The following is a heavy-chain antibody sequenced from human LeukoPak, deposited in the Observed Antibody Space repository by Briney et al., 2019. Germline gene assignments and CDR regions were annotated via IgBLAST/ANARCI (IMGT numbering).Heavy chain of an antibody. D-gene: IGHD6-13*01. Sequence: ASVKVSCKASGYTFSGYYMHWVRQAPGQGLEWMGRINPNSGATDYAQKFQGRVTLTRDTSISTAYMELTSLRSDDTAVYYCARATAAGTPRFDPWGQGTLVTVSS. V-gene: IGHV1-2*06. CDR2: INPNSGAT. J-gene: IGHJ5*02. CDR1: GYTFSGYY. CDR3: ARATAAGTPRFDP.